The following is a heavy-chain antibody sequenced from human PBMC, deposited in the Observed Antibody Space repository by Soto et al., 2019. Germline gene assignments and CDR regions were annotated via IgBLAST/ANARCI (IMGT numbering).Heavy chain of an antibody. Sequence: SETLSLTCTVSGGSISSYYWSWIRQPPGKGLEWIGYIYYSGSTNYNPSLKSRVTISVDTSKNQFSLKLSSVTAADTAVYYCARVDSSGYYYEYFDYWGQGTLVTVSS. CDR2: IYYSGST. J-gene: IGHJ4*02. D-gene: IGHD3-22*01. V-gene: IGHV4-59*01. CDR1: GGSISSYY. CDR3: ARVDSSGYYYEYFDY.